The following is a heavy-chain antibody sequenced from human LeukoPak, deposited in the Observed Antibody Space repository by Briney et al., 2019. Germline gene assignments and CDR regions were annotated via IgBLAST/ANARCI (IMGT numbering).Heavy chain of an antibody. CDR2: VSGSGGST. J-gene: IGHJ4*02. V-gene: IGHV3-23*01. Sequence: GGSLRLSCAASGFTFSNYAMSWVRQAPGKGLEWVSGVSGSGGSTYYADSVNGRFTISRDNSENTLYLQMNSLRADDTAVYYCAKIYFYYDSSGYLHYWGQGALVTVSS. CDR3: AKIYFYYDSSGYLHY. D-gene: IGHD3-22*01. CDR1: GFTFSNYA.